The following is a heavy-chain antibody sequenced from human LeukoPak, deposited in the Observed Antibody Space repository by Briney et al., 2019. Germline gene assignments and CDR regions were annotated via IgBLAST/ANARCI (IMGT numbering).Heavy chain of an antibody. D-gene: IGHD3-16*02. J-gene: IGHJ4*02. V-gene: IGHV4-61*02. CDR1: GGSISSGSYY. CDR2: IYTSGST. CDR3: ATQYYDYVWGSYRHLDY. Sequence: SETLSLTCTVSGGSISSGSYYWGWIRQPAGKGLEWIGRIYTSGSTNYNPSLKSRVTISVDTSKNQFSLKLSSVTAADTAVYYCATQYYDYVWGSYRHLDYWGQGTLVTVSS.